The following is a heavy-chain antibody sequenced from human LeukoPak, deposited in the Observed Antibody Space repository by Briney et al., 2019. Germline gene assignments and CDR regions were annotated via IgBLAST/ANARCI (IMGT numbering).Heavy chain of an antibody. CDR2: TRNKANSYTT. J-gene: IGHJ4*02. D-gene: IGHD6-19*01. CDR1: GFTFSDYY. Sequence: GGSLRLSCAASGFTFSDYYMDWVRQAPGKELEWVGRTRNKANSYTTEYAASVKGRFTISRDDSKNSLYLQMNSLKTEDTAVYYCARDPDSSGWYDYWGQGTLVTVSS. V-gene: IGHV3-72*01. CDR3: ARDPDSSGWYDY.